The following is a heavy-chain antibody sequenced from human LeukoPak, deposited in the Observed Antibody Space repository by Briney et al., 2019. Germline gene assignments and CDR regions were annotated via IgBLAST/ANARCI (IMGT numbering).Heavy chain of an antibody. Sequence: GGSLRLSCAASGFTFTNARMNWVRQAPGKGLEWVGRIKRKTDGGTTDYAAPVKGRFTVSKDDSETTLYLQMDSLKTEDTAVYYCTADRVVTTDYAMDVWGRGTTVTVPS. CDR3: TADRVVTTDYAMDV. CDR2: IKRKTDGGTT. D-gene: IGHD2-21*02. V-gene: IGHV3-15*01. CDR1: GFTFTNAR. J-gene: IGHJ6*02.